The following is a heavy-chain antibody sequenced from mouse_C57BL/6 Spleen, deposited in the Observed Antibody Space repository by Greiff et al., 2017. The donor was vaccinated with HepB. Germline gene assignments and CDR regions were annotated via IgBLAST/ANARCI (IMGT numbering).Heavy chain of an antibody. Sequence: VQLKESGGGLVQPGGSLSLSCAASGFTFTDYYMSWVRQPPGKALEWLGFIRNKANGYTTEYSASVKGRFTISRDNSQSILYLQMNALRAEDSATYYCARSMIHWYFDVWGTGTTVTVSS. J-gene: IGHJ1*03. D-gene: IGHD2-4*01. CDR2: IRNKANGYTT. CDR3: ARSMIHWYFDV. V-gene: IGHV7-3*01. CDR1: GFTFTDYY.